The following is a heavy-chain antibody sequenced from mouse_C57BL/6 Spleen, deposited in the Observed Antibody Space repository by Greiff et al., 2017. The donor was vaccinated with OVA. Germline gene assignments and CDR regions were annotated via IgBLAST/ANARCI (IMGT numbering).Heavy chain of an antibody. V-gene: IGHV1-55*01. D-gene: IGHD1-1*01. CDR2: IYPGSGST. Sequence: VQLQQPGAELVKPGASVKMSCKASGYTFTSYWITWVKQRPGQGLEWIGDIYPGSGSTNYNEKFKSKATLTVDTSSSTAYMQLSSLTSEDSAVYYCARSHYYGSSYAFYYAMDYWGQGTSVTVSS. J-gene: IGHJ4*01. CDR1: GYTFTSYW. CDR3: ARSHYYGSSYAFYYAMDY.